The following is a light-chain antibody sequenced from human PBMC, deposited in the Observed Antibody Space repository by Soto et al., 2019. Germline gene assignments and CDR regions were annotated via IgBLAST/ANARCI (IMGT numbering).Light chain of an antibody. CDR1: SSDVGGSTY. Sequence: QSALTQPPSASGSPGQSVTISCTGTSSDVGGSTYVSWYQQHPGKAPKLMIYEVSKRPSGVPDRFSGSKSGNTASLTVSGRQAEDEADYYCSSYAGSSNMIFGGGTKLTVL. CDR2: EVS. J-gene: IGLJ2*01. CDR3: SSYAGSSNMI. V-gene: IGLV2-8*01.